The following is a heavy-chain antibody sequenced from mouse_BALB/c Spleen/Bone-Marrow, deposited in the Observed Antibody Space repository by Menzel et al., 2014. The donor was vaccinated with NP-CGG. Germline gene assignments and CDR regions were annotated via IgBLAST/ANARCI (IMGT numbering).Heavy chain of an antibody. CDR3: ARSGYYGSSCFDY. Sequence: KESGYSFTGYFMNWVMQSHGKSLEWIGRINPYNGDTFYNQKFKGKATLTVDKSSSTAHMELRSLASEDPAVYYCARSGYYGSSCFDYWGQGTTLTVSS. D-gene: IGHD1-1*01. CDR2: INPYNGDT. J-gene: IGHJ2*01. V-gene: IGHV1-20*02. CDR1: GYSFTGYF.